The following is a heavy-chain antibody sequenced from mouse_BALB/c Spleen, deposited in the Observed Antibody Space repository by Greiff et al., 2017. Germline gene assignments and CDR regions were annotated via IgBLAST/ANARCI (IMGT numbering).Heavy chain of an antibody. CDR3: AREDSRGFAY. CDR2: IYPGDGDT. V-gene: IGHV1-82*01. Sequence: QVQLKQSGPELVKPGASVKISCKASGYAFSSSWMNWVKQRPGQGLEWIGRIYPGDGDTNYNGKFKGKATLTADKSSSTAYMQLSSLTSVDSAVYFCAREDSRGFAYWGQGTLVTVSA. J-gene: IGHJ3*01. CDR1: GYAFSSSW.